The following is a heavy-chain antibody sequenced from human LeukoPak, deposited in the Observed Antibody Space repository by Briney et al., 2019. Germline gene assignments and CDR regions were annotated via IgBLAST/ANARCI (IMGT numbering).Heavy chain of an antibody. J-gene: IGHJ5*02. V-gene: IGHV1-8*02. CDR3: AREYQLLGTVYNYFDP. CDR2: MNPNSGNT. D-gene: IGHD2-2*01. Sequence: ASVKVSCKTSGYTFSSYDINWVRQATGQGLEWMGWMNPNSGNTGYAQKFQGRVTMTRNTSISTAYMELTSLRSEDTAVYYCAREYQLLGTVYNYFDPWGQGTLVTVSS. CDR1: GYTFSSYD.